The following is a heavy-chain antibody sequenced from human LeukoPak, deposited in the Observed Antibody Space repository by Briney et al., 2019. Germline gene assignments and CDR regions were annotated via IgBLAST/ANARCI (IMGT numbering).Heavy chain of an antibody. CDR3: ARDLYSSDWGYFDY. J-gene: IGHJ4*02. CDR2: IYHSGST. CDR1: GYSISSGYY. D-gene: IGHD6-19*01. Sequence: SETLSLTCTISGYSISSGYYWGWIRQPPGKGLEWIGSIYHSGSTYYNPSLKSRVTISLDTSENQFSLKLSSVTAADTAVYYCARDLYSSDWGYFDYWGQGTLVTVSS. V-gene: IGHV4-38-2*02.